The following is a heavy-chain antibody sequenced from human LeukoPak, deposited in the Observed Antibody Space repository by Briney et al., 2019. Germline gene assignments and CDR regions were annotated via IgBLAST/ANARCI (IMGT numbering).Heavy chain of an antibody. J-gene: IGHJ4*02. CDR2: MKQDGSEK. CDR3: ARDLGHTGYDLYDY. Sequence: GGSLRLSCAVSGINFRGYWMAWVRQAPGKGLEWVANMKQDGSEKYYVDSVKGRFTISRDNAKNSLYLEMNSLRVEDTAVYDCARDLGHTGYDLYDYWGQGTLVTVSS. D-gene: IGHD5-12*01. V-gene: IGHV3-7*01. CDR1: GINFRGYW.